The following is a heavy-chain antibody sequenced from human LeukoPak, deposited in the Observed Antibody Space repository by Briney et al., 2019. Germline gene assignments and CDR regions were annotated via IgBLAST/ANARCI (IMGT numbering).Heavy chain of an antibody. CDR2: VYSSGST. D-gene: IGHD3-16*01. J-gene: IGHJ6*03. CDR1: AYSIGSGYF. Sequence: SETRSPTCNVPAYSIGSGYFWGWIRQPPGKGLEWIEAVYSSGSTYYNPSLESRLTISLKTSKNQFSLKWRSVTSADTAVYYCARRPDWGYDYYMDVWGKGTTVTVSS. V-gene: IGHV4-38-2*02. CDR3: ARRPDWGYDYYMDV.